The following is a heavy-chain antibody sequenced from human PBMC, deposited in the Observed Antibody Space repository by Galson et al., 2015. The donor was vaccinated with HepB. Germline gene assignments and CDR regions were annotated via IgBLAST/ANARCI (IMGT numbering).Heavy chain of an antibody. D-gene: IGHD6-13*01. CDR1: GFTFSGSA. V-gene: IGHV3-73*01. Sequence: LRLSCAASGFTFSGSAMHWVRQASGRGLEWVGRIGSKANSYATTYAASVKGRFTISRDDSKNTAYMQMNSLKTEDTAVYYCTRLGDLSGYSSLWGQGTLVTVSS. CDR2: IGSKANSYAT. CDR3: TRLGDLSGYSSL. J-gene: IGHJ4*02.